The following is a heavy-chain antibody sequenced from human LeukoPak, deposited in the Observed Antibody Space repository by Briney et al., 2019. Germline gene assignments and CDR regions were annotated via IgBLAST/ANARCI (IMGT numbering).Heavy chain of an antibody. J-gene: IGHJ4*02. CDR2: FDPEDGET. D-gene: IGHD2-21*02. CDR3: ATGVYCGGDCSFDY. Sequence: ASVKVSCKVSGYTLTELSMHWVRQAPGKGLEWMGGFDPEDGETIYAQKFQGRVTMTEDTSTDTAYMELSSLRSEDTAVYYCATGVYCGGDCSFDYWGQGTLVTVPS. CDR1: GYTLTELS. V-gene: IGHV1-24*01.